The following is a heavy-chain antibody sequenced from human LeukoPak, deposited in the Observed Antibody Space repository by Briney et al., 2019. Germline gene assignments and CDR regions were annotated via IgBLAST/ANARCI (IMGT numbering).Heavy chain of an antibody. Sequence: SETLSLTCDVSGGSCDDYYCSWIRQPPGKGLEWIGEIHPHGIFYYNSSLMSRVTISIDTSKSQFSLRLTSVTVADTAFYYCSRGRDRSKAGDLWGQGSLVTVSS. J-gene: IGHJ5*02. CDR1: GGSCDDYY. V-gene: IGHV4-34*01. CDR3: SRGRDRSKAGDL. CDR2: IHPHGIF. D-gene: IGHD5-24*01.